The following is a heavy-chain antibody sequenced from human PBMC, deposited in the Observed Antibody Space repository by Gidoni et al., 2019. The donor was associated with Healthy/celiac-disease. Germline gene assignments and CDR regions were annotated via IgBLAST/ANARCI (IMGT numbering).Heavy chain of an antibody. V-gene: IGHV1-69*01. Sequence: QVQLVQSGAEVKKPGSSVKVSCKASGGTFSSYAISWVRQAPGQGLEWMGGIIPIFGTANYAQKFQGRVTITADESTSTAYMELSSLRSEDTAVYYCARDGGYCSSTSCARRSTYYYYYMDVWGKGTTVTVSS. J-gene: IGHJ6*03. CDR3: ARDGGYCSSTSCARRSTYYYYYMDV. CDR1: GGTFSSYA. CDR2: IIPIFGTA. D-gene: IGHD2-2*01.